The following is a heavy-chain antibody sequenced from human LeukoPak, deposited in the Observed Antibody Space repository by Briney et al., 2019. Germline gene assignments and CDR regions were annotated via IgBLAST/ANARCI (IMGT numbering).Heavy chain of an antibody. J-gene: IGHJ6*03. CDR3: ARDRSSWGYMDV. D-gene: IGHD6-13*01. CDR1: GFTVSSNY. V-gene: IGHV3-53*01. CDR2: IYSGGST. Sequence: GGSLRLSCAASGFTVSSNYMSWVRQAPGEGLEWVSVIYSGGSTYYADSVKGRFTISRDNSKNTLYLQMNSLRAEDTAVYYCARDRSSWGYMDVWGKGTTVTVSS.